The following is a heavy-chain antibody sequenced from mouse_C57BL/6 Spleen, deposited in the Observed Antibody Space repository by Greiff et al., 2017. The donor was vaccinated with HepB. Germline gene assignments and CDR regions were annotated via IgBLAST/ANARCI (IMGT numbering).Heavy chain of an antibody. CDR2: IHPNSGST. Sequence: QVPLQQSGAEQVKPGASVKLSCKASGYTFTSYWMHWVKQRPGQGLEWIGMIHPNSGSTNYNEKFKSKATLTVDKSSSTAYMQLSSLTSEDSAVYYCARNGPFDYWGQGTTLTVSS. CDR1: GYTFTSYW. V-gene: IGHV1-64*01. CDR3: ARNGPFDY. J-gene: IGHJ2*01.